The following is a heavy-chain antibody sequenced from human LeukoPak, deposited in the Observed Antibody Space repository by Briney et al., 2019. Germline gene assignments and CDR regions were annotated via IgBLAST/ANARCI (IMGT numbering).Heavy chain of an antibody. V-gene: IGHV4-61*02. Sequence: SQTLSLTCTVSVRSISIGSYYWTWIRQPAGRGLEWNRRIYTSGSTNYNPSLKSRVTISVDTSKNQFSLKLSSVTAADTAVYYCARGEILEWHKTEYYYGMDVWGQGTTVTVSS. J-gene: IGHJ6*02. CDR3: ARGEILEWHKTEYYYGMDV. CDR1: VRSISIGSYY. D-gene: IGHD3-3*01. CDR2: IYTSGST.